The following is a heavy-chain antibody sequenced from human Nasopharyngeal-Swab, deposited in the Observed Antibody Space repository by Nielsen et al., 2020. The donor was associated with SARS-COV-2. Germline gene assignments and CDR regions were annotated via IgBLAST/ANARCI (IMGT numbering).Heavy chain of an antibody. CDR3: TTDFYFDY. V-gene: IGHV3-73*01. CDR2: IGDKDHNYAT. CDR1: GFIFSASA. Sequence: LSLTCAASGFIFSASAIHWVRQASGKGLEWGGRIGDKDHNYATTYGASVQGRFTISRDDLKNTAFLQMDSLKTEDTALYYCTTDFYFDYWGQGTLVTVSS. J-gene: IGHJ4*02.